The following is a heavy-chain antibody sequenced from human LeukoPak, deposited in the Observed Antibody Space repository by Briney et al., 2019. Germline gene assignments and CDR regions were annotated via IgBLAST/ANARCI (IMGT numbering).Heavy chain of an antibody. CDR1: GGSFSGFY. V-gene: IGHV4-34*01. CDR2: INHSGST. CDR3: ARGSNWFDP. Sequence: SETLSLTCAVYGGSFSGFYWSWIRQPPGKGLEWIGEINHSGSTNYNPSLKSRVTISVDTSKNQFSLKLSSVTAADTAVYYCARGSNWFDPWGQGTLVTVSS. J-gene: IGHJ5*02.